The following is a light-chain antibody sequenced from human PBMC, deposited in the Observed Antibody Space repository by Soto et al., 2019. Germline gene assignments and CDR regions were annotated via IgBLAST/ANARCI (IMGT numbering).Light chain of an antibody. CDR3: QQSHSTPRT. V-gene: IGKV1-39*01. CDR2: ATS. CDR1: QSIAGY. Sequence: DIQMTQSPSSLSASVGDRVTITCRASQSIAGYLNWYQQKPGEAPKLLIYATSTLQSGVPSRFSGSGSGADYTLTISSLQPEDFATYSCQQSHSTPRTFGQGNKVE. J-gene: IGKJ1*01.